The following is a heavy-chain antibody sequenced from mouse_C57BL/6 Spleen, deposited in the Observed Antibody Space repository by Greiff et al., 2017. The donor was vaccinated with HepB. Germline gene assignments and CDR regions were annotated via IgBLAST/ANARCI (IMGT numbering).Heavy chain of an antibody. CDR1: GYTFTEYT. D-gene: IGHD1-1*02. V-gene: IGHV1-62-2*01. CDR3: ARRERGWAMDY. CDR2: FYPGSGSI. J-gene: IGHJ4*01. Sequence: VHLVESGAELVKPGASVKLSCKASGYTFTEYTIHWVKQRSGQGLEWIGWFYPGSGSIKYNEKFKDKVTLTADKSSSTVCMELSRLTSEDSAVNFGARRERGWAMDYWGQGTSVTVSS.